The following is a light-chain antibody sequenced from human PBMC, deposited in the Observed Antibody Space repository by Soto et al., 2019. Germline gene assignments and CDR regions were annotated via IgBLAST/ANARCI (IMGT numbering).Light chain of an antibody. CDR3: SSYTSSIS. CDR2: DVN. CDR1: SSDVGGYNY. J-gene: IGLJ2*01. V-gene: IGLV2-14*01. Sequence: QSALTQPASVSGPPGQSITISCTGTSSDVGGYNYVSWYQQHPGKAPKLMIYDVNTRPSGVSNRFSGSKSGNTASLTISGLQAEDEADYYCSSYTSSISFGGGTKVTVL.